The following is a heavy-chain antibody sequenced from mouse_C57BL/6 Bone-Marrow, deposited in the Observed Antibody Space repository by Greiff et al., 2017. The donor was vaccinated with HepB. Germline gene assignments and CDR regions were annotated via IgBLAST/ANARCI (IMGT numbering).Heavy chain of an antibody. V-gene: IGHV1-18*01. CDR3: ARYPFYYYGKGDWYFDV. Sequence: EVKLMESGPELVKPGASVKIPCKASGYTFTDYNMDWVKQSHGKSLEWIGDINPNNGGTIYNQKFKGKATLTVDKSSSTAYMELRSLTSEDTAVYYCARYPFYYYGKGDWYFDVWGTGTTVTVSS. D-gene: IGHD1-1*01. CDR1: GYTFTDYN. CDR2: INPNNGGT. J-gene: IGHJ1*03.